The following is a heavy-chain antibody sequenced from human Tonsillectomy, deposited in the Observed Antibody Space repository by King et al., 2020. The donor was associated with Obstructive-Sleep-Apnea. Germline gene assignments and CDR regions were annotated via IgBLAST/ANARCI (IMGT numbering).Heavy chain of an antibody. CDR1: GYTFTSYA. Sequence: QLVQSGAEVKKPGASVKVSCKASGYTFTSYAMHWVRQAPGQRLEWMGWINAGNGNTKYSQKFQGRVTITRDTSASTAYMELSSLRSEDTAVYYWAREGYCRGGSCWQGWFDPWGQGTLVTVSS. J-gene: IGHJ5*02. CDR3: AREGYCRGGSCWQGWFDP. D-gene: IGHD2-15*01. CDR2: INAGNGNT. V-gene: IGHV1-3*01.